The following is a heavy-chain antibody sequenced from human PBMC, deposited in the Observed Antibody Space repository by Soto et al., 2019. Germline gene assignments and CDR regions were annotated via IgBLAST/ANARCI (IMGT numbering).Heavy chain of an antibody. J-gene: IGHJ4*02. CDR3: ARMQIVSTGTSGFDS. V-gene: IGHV4-30-4*01. Sequence: QVQLQESGPRLVEPSQTLSLTCTVSGGSIRSSDHYWSWIRQPPGRGLEWIGYVYYSESAYYNPSLKIRVSISLDMSKNQFSLKLNSVTAADTAEYYCARMQIVSTGTSGFDSWGQGTLVTVSS. D-gene: IGHD1-1*01. CDR1: GGSIRSSDHY. CDR2: VYYSESA.